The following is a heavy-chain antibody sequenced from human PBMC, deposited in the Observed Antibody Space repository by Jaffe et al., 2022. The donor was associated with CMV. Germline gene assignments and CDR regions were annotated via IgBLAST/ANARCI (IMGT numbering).Heavy chain of an antibody. CDR2: IYYSGST. J-gene: IGHJ5*02. CDR1: GGSISSYY. Sequence: QVQLQESGPGLVKPSETLSLTCTVSGGSISSYYWSWIRQPPGKGLEWIGYIYYSGSTNYNPSLKSRVTISVDTSKNQFSLKLSSVTAADTAVYYCAGIGLLWFGSPGEWFDPWGQGTLVTVSS. CDR3: AGIGLLWFGSPGEWFDP. V-gene: IGHV4-59*08. D-gene: IGHD3-10*01.